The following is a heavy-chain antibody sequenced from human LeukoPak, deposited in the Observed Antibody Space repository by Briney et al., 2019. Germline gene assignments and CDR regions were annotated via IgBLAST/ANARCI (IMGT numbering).Heavy chain of an antibody. J-gene: IGHJ4*02. V-gene: IGHV4-59*01. Sequence: SETLSLTCTVSGGSISSYYWGWIRQPPGKGLEWIGYIYYSGSTNYNPSLKSRVTISIDTSKNQFSLKLSSVTAADTAVYYCARNHLGGNSELDYWGQGTLVTVSS. CDR1: GGSISSYY. CDR2: IYYSGST. CDR3: ARNHLGGNSELDY. D-gene: IGHD4-23*01.